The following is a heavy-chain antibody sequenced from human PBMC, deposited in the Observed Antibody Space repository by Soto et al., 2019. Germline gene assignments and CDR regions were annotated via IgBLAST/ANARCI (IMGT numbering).Heavy chain of an antibody. V-gene: IGHV3-30-3*01. Sequence: GGSLRLSCAASGFTFSSYAMHWVRQAPGKGLEWVAVISYDGSNKYYADSVKGRFTISRDNSKNTLYLQMNSLRAEDTAVYYCARDKAIVVVVARGYYYYGMDVCGQGTTVTVSS. CDR2: ISYDGSNK. CDR3: ARDKAIVVVVARGYYYYGMDV. CDR1: GFTFSSYA. D-gene: IGHD2-15*01. J-gene: IGHJ6*02.